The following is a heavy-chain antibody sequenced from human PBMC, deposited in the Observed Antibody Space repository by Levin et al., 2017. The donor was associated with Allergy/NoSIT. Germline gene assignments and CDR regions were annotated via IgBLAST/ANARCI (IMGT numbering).Heavy chain of an antibody. Sequence: PGGSLRLSCKGSGYSFTSYWIGWVRQMPGKGLEWMGIIYPGDSDTRYSPSFQGQVTISADKSISPAYLQWSSLKASDTAMYYCARLGITGTNSYYYYYMDVWGKGTTVTVSS. J-gene: IGHJ6*03. CDR1: GYSFTSYW. CDR3: ARLGITGTNSYYYYYMDV. D-gene: IGHD1-7*01. CDR2: IYPGDSDT. V-gene: IGHV5-51*01.